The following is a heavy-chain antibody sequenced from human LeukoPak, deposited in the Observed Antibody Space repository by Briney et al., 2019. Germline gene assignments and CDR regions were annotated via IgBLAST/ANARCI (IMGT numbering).Heavy chain of an antibody. CDR2: IYYSGST. V-gene: IGHV4-59*01. CDR3: ARVLRGSRYPLPSDYFDY. Sequence: PSETLSLTCTVSGGSISSYYWSWIRQPPGKGLEWVGYIYYSGSTNYNPSLKSRVTISVDTSKNQFSLKLSSVTAADTAVYYCARVLRGSRYPLPSDYFDYWGQGTLVTVSS. CDR1: GGSISSYY. J-gene: IGHJ4*02. D-gene: IGHD2-2*01.